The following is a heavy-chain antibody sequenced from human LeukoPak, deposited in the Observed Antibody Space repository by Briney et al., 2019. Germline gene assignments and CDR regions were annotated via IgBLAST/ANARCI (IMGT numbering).Heavy chain of an antibody. Sequence: GGSLRLSCAASGFTFSSFSMNWVRQAPGKGLEWISYIASSSSSMYYADSVKGRFTISRDNAKNSLYLQMNSLTAEDAAVYYCARVIGSYGDSAYWGQGTLVTVSS. V-gene: IGHV3-48*04. CDR1: GFTFSSFS. CDR2: IASSSSSM. D-gene: IGHD4-17*01. J-gene: IGHJ4*02. CDR3: ARVIGSYGDSAY.